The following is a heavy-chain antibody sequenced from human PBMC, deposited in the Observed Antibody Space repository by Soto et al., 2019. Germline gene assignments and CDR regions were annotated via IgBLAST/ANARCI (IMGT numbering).Heavy chain of an antibody. CDR2: IDPSGSYT. D-gene: IGHD6-13*01. CDR1: GYSFTSYW. Sequence: PGESLKISCKGSGYSFTSYWISWVRQMPGKGLEWMGRIDPSGSYTNYSPSFQGHVTISADKSISTAYLQWSSLKASDTAMYYCARHPQGIAAAGNWFDPWGQGTLVTVSS. CDR3: ARHPQGIAAAGNWFDP. V-gene: IGHV5-10-1*01. J-gene: IGHJ5*02.